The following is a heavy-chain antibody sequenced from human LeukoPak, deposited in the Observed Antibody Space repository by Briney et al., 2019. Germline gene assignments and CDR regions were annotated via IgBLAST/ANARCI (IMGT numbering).Heavy chain of an antibody. CDR1: GFTFSTYW. Sequence: EGSLRLSCAASGFTFSTYWMSWVRQAPGKGLEWLAKIKQDGSEKNYVDSVKGRFTISRDNAKNSLYLQMNSLRAEDTAVYYCATTSGPGSTFDYWGQGTLVTVSS. CDR2: IKQDGSEK. V-gene: IGHV3-7*01. D-gene: IGHD1-26*01. CDR3: ATTSGPGSTFDY. J-gene: IGHJ4*02.